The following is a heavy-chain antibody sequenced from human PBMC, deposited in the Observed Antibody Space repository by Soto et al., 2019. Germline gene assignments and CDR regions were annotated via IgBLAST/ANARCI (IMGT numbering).Heavy chain of an antibody. CDR1: GYTFTSYA. D-gene: IGHD1-26*01. V-gene: IGHV1-3*01. CDR2: INAGNGNT. Sequence: QVQLVQSGAEVKKPGASVKVSCKASGYTFTSYAMHWVRQAPGQRLEWMGWINAGNGNTKYLQKFQVRVTITRDTSGSTAYMELSSLRSEDTAVYYCARAVGATPGAFDIWGQGTMVTVSS. J-gene: IGHJ3*02. CDR3: ARAVGATPGAFDI.